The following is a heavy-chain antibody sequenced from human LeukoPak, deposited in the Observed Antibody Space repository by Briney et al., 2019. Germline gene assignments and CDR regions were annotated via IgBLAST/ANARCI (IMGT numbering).Heavy chain of an antibody. D-gene: IGHD3-10*01. CDR3: AKDYGSGSPFDY. CDR1: GFTFYDYA. Sequence: GGSLRLSCAASGFTFYDYAMEWVRQAPGKGREGVSGISWNRGSIVYEDSGKGRFTIDRDNDKNSMYLKRKRQRGEDTALYYCAKDYGSGSPFDYWGQGTLFTVSS. J-gene: IGHJ4*02. V-gene: IGHV3-9*01. CDR2: ISWNRGSI.